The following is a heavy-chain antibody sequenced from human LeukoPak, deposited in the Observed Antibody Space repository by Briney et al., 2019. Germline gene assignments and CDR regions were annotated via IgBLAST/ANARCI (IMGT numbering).Heavy chain of an antibody. Sequence: SETLSLTCTVSGGSISSYCWSWIRQPAGKGLEWIGRIYSSGSTNYNPSFQSRVTMSLDTSKSQFSLKLSSVTAADTAVYYCAKVAVTGYNWFDPWGQGTLVTVSS. V-gene: IGHV4-4*07. CDR3: AKVAVTGYNWFDP. CDR2: IYSSGST. D-gene: IGHD2-21*02. J-gene: IGHJ5*02. CDR1: GGSISSYC.